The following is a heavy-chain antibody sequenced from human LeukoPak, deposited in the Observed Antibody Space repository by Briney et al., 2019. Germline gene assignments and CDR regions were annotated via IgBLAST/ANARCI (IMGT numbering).Heavy chain of an antibody. J-gene: IGHJ3*02. CDR3: AAPVAADAFDI. CDR1: GYSFTSYW. V-gene: IGHV5-51*01. D-gene: IGHD6-19*01. CDR2: IYPGDSDT. Sequence: GESLKISCKGSGYSFTSYWIGWVRQMPGKGLEWMGIIYPGDSDTRYSPSFQGQVTISADKSISTAYLQWSSLKASDITMYYCAAPVAADAFDIWGQGTMVTVSS.